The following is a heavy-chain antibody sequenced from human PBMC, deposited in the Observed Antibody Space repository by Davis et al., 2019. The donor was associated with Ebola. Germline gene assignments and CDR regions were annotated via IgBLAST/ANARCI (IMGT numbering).Heavy chain of an antibody. D-gene: IGHD1-1*01. J-gene: IGHJ6*02. CDR1: GFTFSSYG. CDR3: ARETGTTNDYYYYYGLDV. V-gene: IGHV3-30*03. CDR2: ISYDGSNK. Sequence: GGSLRLSCAASGFTFSSYGMHWVRQAPGKGLEWVAVISYDGSNKYYADSVKGRFTISRDNSKNTLYLQMNSLRAEDTAVYYCARETGTTNDYYYYYGLDVWGQGTTVTVSS.